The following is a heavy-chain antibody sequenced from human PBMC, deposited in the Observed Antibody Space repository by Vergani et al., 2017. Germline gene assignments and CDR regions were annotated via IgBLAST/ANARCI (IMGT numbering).Heavy chain of an antibody. CDR1: GYSFTNYW. CDR3: ARLGTGTRSRTWFDP. D-gene: IGHD1-1*01. V-gene: IGHV5-51*03. CDR2: IYPDDSDT. J-gene: IGHJ5*02. Sequence: EVQLVQSGAEVKKPGESLKISCQGSGYSFTNYWIGWVRQMPGKGLEWMGIIYPDDSDTRYSPSFQGQVTISADKSISTAYLQWNSLKASDTAMYYCARLGTGTRSRTWFDPWGQGTLVTVSS.